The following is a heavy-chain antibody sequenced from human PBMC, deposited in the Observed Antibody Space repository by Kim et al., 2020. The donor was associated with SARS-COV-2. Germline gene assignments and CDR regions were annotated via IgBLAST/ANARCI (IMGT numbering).Heavy chain of an antibody. Sequence: GGSLRLSCAASGFTFSSYGMHWVRQAPGKGLEWVAVISYDGSNKYYADSVKGRFTISRDNSKNTLYLQMNSLRAEDTAVYYCAKFPGFYDSSGYPFGVWGQGTLVTVSS. V-gene: IGHV3-30*18. D-gene: IGHD3-22*01. J-gene: IGHJ4*02. CDR1: GFTFSSYG. CDR2: ISYDGSNK. CDR3: AKFPGFYDSSGYPFGV.